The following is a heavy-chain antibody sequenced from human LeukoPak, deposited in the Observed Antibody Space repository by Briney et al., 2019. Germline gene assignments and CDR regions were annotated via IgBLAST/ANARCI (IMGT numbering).Heavy chain of an antibody. Sequence: PSETLSLACAVYGGSFSRYYWSWIRQPPGKGLEWIGEINHSGSTNYNPSLKSRVTISVDTSKNQFSLKLSSVTAADTAVYYCARGGSYDSRGYYSRWLTRFFNYWGQGTLGTVSS. CDR2: INHSGST. CDR3: ARGGSYDSRGYYSRWLTRFFNY. V-gene: IGHV4-34*01. J-gene: IGHJ4*02. CDR1: GGSFSRYY. D-gene: IGHD3-22*01.